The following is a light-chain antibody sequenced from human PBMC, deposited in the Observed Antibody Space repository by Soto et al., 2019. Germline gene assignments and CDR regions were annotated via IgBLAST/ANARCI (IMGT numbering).Light chain of an antibody. CDR3: QQYPGYT. V-gene: IGKV3-20*01. J-gene: IGKJ2*01. Sequence: EIVLTQSPGTLSLSPGERATLSCRASQSVSSIYLAWYQQKPGQAPRLLIYGASSRAAGIPDRFSGSGSGTDFTITISTLEPEDFAVYYCQQYPGYTFGQGTILEIK. CDR2: GAS. CDR1: QSVSSIY.